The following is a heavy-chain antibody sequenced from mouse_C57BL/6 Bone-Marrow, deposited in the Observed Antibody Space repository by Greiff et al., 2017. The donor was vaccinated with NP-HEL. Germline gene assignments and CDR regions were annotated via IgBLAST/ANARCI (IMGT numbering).Heavy chain of an antibody. V-gene: IGHV1-64*01. CDR3: ARGGFGGYFYWYFDV. Sequence: VQLQQPGAELVKPGASVKLSCKASGYTFTSYWMHWVKQRPGQGLEWIGMIHPNSGSTNYNEKFKSKATLTVDKSSSTAYMQLSSLTSEDSAVYYCARGGFGGYFYWYFDVWGTGTTVTVSS. CDR1: GYTFTSYW. J-gene: IGHJ1*03. CDR2: IHPNSGST. D-gene: IGHD2-3*01.